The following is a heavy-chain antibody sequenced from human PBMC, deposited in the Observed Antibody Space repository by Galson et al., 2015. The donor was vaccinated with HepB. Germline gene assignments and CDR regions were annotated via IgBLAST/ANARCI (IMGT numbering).Heavy chain of an antibody. D-gene: IGHD2-8*02. CDR3: AKCLVGDWYFDL. Sequence: SLRLSCAASGFTFSSYWMHWVRQAPGKGLVWVSRINSDGSSTSYADSVKGRFTISRDNAKNTLYLQINSLRAEDTAVYYCAKCLVGDWYFDLWGRGTLVTVSS. J-gene: IGHJ2*01. V-gene: IGHV3-74*01. CDR1: GFTFSSYW. CDR2: INSDGSST.